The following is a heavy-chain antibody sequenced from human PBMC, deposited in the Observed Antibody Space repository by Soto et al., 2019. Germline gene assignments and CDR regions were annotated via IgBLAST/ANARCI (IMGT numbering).Heavy chain of an antibody. J-gene: IGHJ3*02. CDR1: DDSIRSRSYF. Sequence: QLQLQESGPGLVKPSETLSLTCTVSDDSIRSRSYFWGWIRQPPGKGLEWIGSIYYSGSTYYNPSLKSRVTISVDTSKNQFSLKLSSVTAADSAVYYCARRGDCSGTTCYGRANDAFDIWGQGTMVTVSS. CDR3: ARRGDCSGTTCYGRANDAFDI. V-gene: IGHV4-39*01. CDR2: IYYSGST. D-gene: IGHD2-15*01.